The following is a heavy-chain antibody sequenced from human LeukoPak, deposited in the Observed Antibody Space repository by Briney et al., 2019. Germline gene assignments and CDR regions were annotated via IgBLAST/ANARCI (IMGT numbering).Heavy chain of an antibody. CDR3: AKDLSGSYYVGYFQH. CDR1: GFTVSSNY. D-gene: IGHD1-26*01. CDR2: ISWNSGSI. J-gene: IGHJ1*01. V-gene: IGHV3-9*01. Sequence: PGGSLRLSCAASGFTVSSNYMSWVRQAPGKGLEWVSGISWNSGSIGYADSVKGRFTISRDNAKNSLYLQMNSLRAEDTALYYCAKDLSGSYYVGYFQHWGQGTLVTVSS.